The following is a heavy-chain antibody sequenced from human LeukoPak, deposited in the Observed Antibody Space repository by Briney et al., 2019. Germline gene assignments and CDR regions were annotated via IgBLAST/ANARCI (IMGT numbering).Heavy chain of an antibody. V-gene: IGHV3-23*01. CDR2: ISGSGGST. CDR1: GFTFSSYA. CDR3: ARHLSGVTGYTYGRGIDY. J-gene: IGHJ4*02. Sequence: GGSLRLSCAASGFTFSSYAMSWVRQAPGKGLGWVSAISGSGGSTYYADSVKGRFSISRDTSKNTLYLQMNSLRAEDTAVYYCARHLSGVTGYTYGRGIDYWGQGTLVTVSS. D-gene: IGHD5-18*01.